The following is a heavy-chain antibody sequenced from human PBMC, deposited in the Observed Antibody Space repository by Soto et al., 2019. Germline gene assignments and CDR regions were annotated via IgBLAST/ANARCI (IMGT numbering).Heavy chain of an antibody. J-gene: IGHJ4*02. CDR2: IWYDGSNK. V-gene: IGHV3-33*06. Sequence: LRLSCAASGFTFSSYGMRWVRQAPGKGLEWVAVIWYDGSNKYYADSVKGRFTISRDNSKNTLYLQMNSLRAEDTAVYYCVKSSTGTYGLFDYWGQGILVTVSS. CDR3: VKSSTGTYGLFDY. D-gene: IGHD3-10*01. CDR1: GFTFSSYG.